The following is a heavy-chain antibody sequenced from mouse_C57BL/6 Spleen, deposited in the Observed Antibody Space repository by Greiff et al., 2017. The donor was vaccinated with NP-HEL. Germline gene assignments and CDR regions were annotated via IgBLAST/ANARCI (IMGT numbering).Heavy chain of an antibody. CDR1: GFTFNTYA. J-gene: IGHJ1*03. D-gene: IGHD1-1*01. V-gene: IGHV10-3*01. CDR3: VRARVATPNWYFDV. Sequence: VPVVASGGGFVPPPGSLKLSCAASGFTFNTYAMHWVRQAPGKGLEWVARIRSKSSNYATYYADSVKDRFTISRDDSQSMLYLQMNNLKTEYTAMYYCVRARVATPNWYFDVWGTGTTVTVSS. CDR2: IRSKSSNYAT.